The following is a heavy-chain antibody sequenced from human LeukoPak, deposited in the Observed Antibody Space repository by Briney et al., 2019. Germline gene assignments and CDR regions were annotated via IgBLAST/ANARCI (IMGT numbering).Heavy chain of an antibody. CDR2: IDHSGST. CDR3: GRSPRRPHFYSSGSYYYYFDY. V-gene: IGHV4-38-2*02. D-gene: IGHD3-10*01. J-gene: IGHJ4*02. CDR1: GYSISSGYY. Sequence: SETLSLTCTVSGYSISSGYYWGWIRQPPGKGLEWTGSIDHSGSTYYNPSLKSRITISVDTSKNQFSLKLSSVTAADTAVYYCGRSPRRPHFYSSGSYYYYFDYWGQGTLVTVSS.